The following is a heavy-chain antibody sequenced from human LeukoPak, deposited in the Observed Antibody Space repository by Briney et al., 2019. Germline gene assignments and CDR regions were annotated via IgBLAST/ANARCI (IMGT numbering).Heavy chain of an antibody. CDR1: GYTFTSYA. V-gene: IGHV7-4-1*02. D-gene: IGHD3-16*02. CDR3: ARAYQPLGGLSLPDY. J-gene: IGHJ4*02. Sequence: ASVKVSCKASGYTFTSYAMNWVRQAPGQGLEWMGWINLNTGNPTYAPGFTGRFVFSLDTSVSTAYLQISGLKADDTAVYYCARAYQPLGGLSLPDYWGQGTLVSVSS. CDR2: INLNTGNP.